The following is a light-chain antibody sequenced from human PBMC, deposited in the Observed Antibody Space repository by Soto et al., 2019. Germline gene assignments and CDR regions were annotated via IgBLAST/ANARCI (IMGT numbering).Light chain of an antibody. Sequence: QSVLTQPPSVSGAPGQRVTISCTGSSSNIGAGYDVHWYQQFPGTAPKLLLYGSTNRPSGVPDRFSGSESGTSASLAIAGLQTEDEADYYCQSYDSSLSAVVFGGGTKVTVL. V-gene: IGLV1-40*01. CDR3: QSYDSSLSAVV. J-gene: IGLJ2*01. CDR1: SSNIGAGYD. CDR2: GST.